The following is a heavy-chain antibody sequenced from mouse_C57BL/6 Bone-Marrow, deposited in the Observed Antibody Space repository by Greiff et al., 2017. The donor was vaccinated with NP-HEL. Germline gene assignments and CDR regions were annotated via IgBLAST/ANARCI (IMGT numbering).Heavy chain of an antibody. CDR1: GFNIKDYY. CDR3: TLYGSSYGGFAY. CDR2: IDPEDGDT. Sequence: VQLQQSGAELVRPGASVTLSCTASGFNIKDYYMHWVQPRPEQGLEWIGRIDPEDGDTEYAPKFQGKATMTADTSSNTAYLQLSSLTSEDTAVYYCTLYGSSYGGFAYWGQGTLVTVSA. V-gene: IGHV14-1*01. J-gene: IGHJ3*01. D-gene: IGHD1-1*01.